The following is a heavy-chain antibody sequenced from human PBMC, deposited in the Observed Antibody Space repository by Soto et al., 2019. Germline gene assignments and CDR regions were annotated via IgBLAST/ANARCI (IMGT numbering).Heavy chain of an antibody. CDR1: GYTFISYG. CDR2: ISAYNGNT. D-gene: IGHD2-15*01. Sequence: QVQLVQSGAEVKKPGASVKVSCKASGYTFISYGISWVRQAPGQGLEWMGWISAYNGNTKYAQKLQGRVTMTTDTSPSTAYMELRSLRSDATAVSFCARALGPELLAYWGQGPLVTVSS. J-gene: IGHJ4*02. CDR3: ARALGPELLAY. V-gene: IGHV1-18*01.